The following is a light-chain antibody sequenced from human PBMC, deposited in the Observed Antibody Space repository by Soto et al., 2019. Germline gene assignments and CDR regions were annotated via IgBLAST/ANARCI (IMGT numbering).Light chain of an antibody. J-gene: IGKJ1*01. CDR3: QHYGGSLTWT. Sequence: EIVLTQTPDTLSLSPGDRATLSCRASQCFGSSYLAWYQQKPGQAPRLLIYGASSRATGIPDRFSGSGSGTDFTLTISRLEPEDFAVYYCQHYGGSLTWTFGQGTKVDIK. CDR1: QCFGSSY. CDR2: GAS. V-gene: IGKV3-20*01.